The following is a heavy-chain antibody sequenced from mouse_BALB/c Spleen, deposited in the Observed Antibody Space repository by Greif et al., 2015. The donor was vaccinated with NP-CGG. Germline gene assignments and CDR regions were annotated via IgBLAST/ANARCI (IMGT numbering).Heavy chain of an antibody. D-gene: IGHD4-1*01. CDR1: GFTFTDYA. V-gene: IGHV1S137*01. CDR2: ISTYYGDA. J-gene: IGHJ2*01. CDR3: ARDSLSGPDY. Sequence: VQLQQSGAELVRPGVSVKISCKGSGFTFTDYAMHWVKQSHAKSLEWIGVISTYYGDASYNQKFKGKATMTVDKSSSTAYMELARLTSEDSAIYYCARDSLSGPDYWGQGTTLTVSS.